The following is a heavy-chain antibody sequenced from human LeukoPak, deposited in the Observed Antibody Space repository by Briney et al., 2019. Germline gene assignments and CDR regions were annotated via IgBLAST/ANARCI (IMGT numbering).Heavy chain of an antibody. CDR2: IYYSGST. V-gene: IGHV4-59*01. CDR3: ARGTYCGGDCNWFDP. D-gene: IGHD2-21*02. CDR1: GGSISSYS. J-gene: IGHJ5*02. Sequence: PSETLSLTCTVSGGSISSYSWSWIRQPPGKALEWLGYIYYSGSTNYNPSLKSRVTISVDTSKNQFSLKLSSVTAADTAVYYCARGTYCGGDCNWFDPWGQGTLVTVSS.